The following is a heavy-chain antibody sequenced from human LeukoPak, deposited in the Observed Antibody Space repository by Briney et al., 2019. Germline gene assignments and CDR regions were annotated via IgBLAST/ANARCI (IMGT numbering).Heavy chain of an antibody. V-gene: IGHV3-30*18. CDR3: AKGFRDCSSGSCYPLFDY. D-gene: IGHD2-15*01. CDR1: GFTFSSYG. CDR2: ISYDGSNK. Sequence: GGSLRLSCAASGFTFSSYGMHWVRQAPGKGLEWVAVISYDGSNKYYADSVKGRFTISRDNSKNTLYLQMNSLRAEDTAVYYCAKGFRDCSSGSCYPLFDYWGQGTLVTVPS. J-gene: IGHJ4*02.